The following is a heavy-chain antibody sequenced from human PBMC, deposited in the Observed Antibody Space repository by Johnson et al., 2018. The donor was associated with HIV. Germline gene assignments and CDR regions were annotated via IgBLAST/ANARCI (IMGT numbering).Heavy chain of an antibody. CDR2: IYSGGST. CDR3: AREREDYGLDI. D-gene: IGHD4/OR15-4a*01. J-gene: IGHJ3*02. V-gene: IGHV3-66*01. Sequence: VQVVESGGGLVQPGGSLRLSCAASGFTVSSNYMSWVRQAPGKGLEWVSVIYSGGSTYYADSVKGRFTISRDNSKNTLYLQMNSLRAEDTAVYYCAREREDYGLDIWGQGTMVTVSS. CDR1: GFTVSSNY.